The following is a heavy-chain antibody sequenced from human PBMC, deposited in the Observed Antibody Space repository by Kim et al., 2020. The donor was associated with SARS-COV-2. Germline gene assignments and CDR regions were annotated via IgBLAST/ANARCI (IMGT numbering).Heavy chain of an antibody. V-gene: IGHV3-64D*09. J-gene: IGHJ3*02. Sequence: GGSLRLSCSAFGFTFSSYAMHWVRQAPGKGLEYVSAISSNGGSTYYADSVKGRFTISRDNSKNTLYLQMSSLGAEDTDVYYCVKRQGYYYDSSGYYRGAFDIWGQETMVTVSS. CDR3: VKRQGYYYDSSGYYRGAFDI. D-gene: IGHD3-22*01. CDR2: ISSNGGST. CDR1: GFTFSSYA.